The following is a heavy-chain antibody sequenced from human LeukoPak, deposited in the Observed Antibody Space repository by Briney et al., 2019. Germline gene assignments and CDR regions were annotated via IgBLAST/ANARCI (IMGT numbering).Heavy chain of an antibody. CDR3: ARSSSNWYPFFDY. Sequence: PGGSLRLSCAASGFIFSDYYMDWVRQAPGKGLEWVGRIRNRANSYTTEYAASVKGRFTISRDDSQNSLYLQMNSLKTEDTAVYYCARSSSNWYPFFDYWGQGTLVTVSS. D-gene: IGHD6-13*01. CDR2: IRNRANSYTT. J-gene: IGHJ4*02. V-gene: IGHV3-72*01. CDR1: GFIFSDYY.